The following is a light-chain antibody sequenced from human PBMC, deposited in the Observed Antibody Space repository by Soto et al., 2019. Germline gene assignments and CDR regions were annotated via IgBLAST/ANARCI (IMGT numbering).Light chain of an antibody. J-gene: IGKJ5*01. Sequence: DIQMTQSPSSLSASVGDRVTITCQASQRISSFLNWYQQKPGKAPKLLIYTTSRLQSGVPSRFSGSGSGTDFTLTINNLQPEDFATYYCQQTYSTPPTTFGQGTRLEIK. CDR2: TTS. CDR1: QRISSF. V-gene: IGKV1-39*01. CDR3: QQTYSTPPTT.